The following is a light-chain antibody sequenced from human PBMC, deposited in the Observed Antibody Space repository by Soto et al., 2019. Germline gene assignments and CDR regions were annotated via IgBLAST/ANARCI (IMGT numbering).Light chain of an antibody. CDR1: SSDVGDYNY. J-gene: IGLJ1*01. CDR3: CSYTSISSKV. V-gene: IGLV2-14*01. Sequence: QSVLTQPASVSGSPGQSITISCTGSSSDVGDYNYVSWYQQHPGKVPKLILYEVTNRPSGVSHRFSGSKSGNTASLTISGLQAEDEGDYYCCSYTSISSKVFGSGSMVIVL. CDR2: EVT.